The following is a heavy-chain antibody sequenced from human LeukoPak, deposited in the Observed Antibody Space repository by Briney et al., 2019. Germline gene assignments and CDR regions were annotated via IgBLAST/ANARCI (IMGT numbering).Heavy chain of an antibody. V-gene: IGHV3-30*03. J-gene: IGHJ4*02. CDR1: GFTFSSYS. CDR2: ISYDGSNK. CDR3: VREGAIFGVVIIHFDY. Sequence: GGSLRLSCAASGFTFSSYSMNWVRQAPGKGLEWVAVISYDGSNKYYADSVKGRFTISRDNSKNTLYLQMNSLRAEDTAVYYCVREGAIFGVVIIHFDYWGQGTLVTVSS. D-gene: IGHD3-3*01.